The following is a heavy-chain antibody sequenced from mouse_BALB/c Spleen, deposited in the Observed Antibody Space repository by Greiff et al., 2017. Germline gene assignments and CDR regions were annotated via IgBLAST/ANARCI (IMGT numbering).Heavy chain of an antibody. Sequence: EVKLMESGGGLVKLGGSLKLSCAASGFTFSSYYMSWVRQTPEKRLELVAAINSNGGSTYYPDTVKGRFTISRDNAKNTLYLQKSSLKSEDTALYYCARHYIYYDYDDYAMDYWGQGTSVTVSS. J-gene: IGHJ4*01. CDR3: ARHYIYYDYDDYAMDY. CDR2: INSNGGST. CDR1: GFTFSSYY. V-gene: IGHV5-6-2*01. D-gene: IGHD2-4*01.